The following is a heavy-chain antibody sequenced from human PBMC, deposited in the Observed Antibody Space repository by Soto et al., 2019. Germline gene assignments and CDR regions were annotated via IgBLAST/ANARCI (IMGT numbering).Heavy chain of an antibody. Sequence: QVQLVESGGGVVQPGRSRRLSCAASGFTFKNYGMFWVRQAPGTGLEWVALISHDGSQRFYADSVKGRFTISRDDSKNTVSLQMNSLRAEDTAIYYCAKRITISGYGDYFYYGRDVWSQGTTVLVSS. V-gene: IGHV3-30*18. CDR3: AKRITISGYGDYFYYGRDV. CDR2: ISHDGSQR. CDR1: GFTFKNYG. J-gene: IGHJ6*02. D-gene: IGHD3-3*01.